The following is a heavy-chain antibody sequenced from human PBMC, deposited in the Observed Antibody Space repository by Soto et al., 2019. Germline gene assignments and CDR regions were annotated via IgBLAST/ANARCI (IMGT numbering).Heavy chain of an antibody. Sequence: GGSLRLSCAASGFTVSSNYMSWVRQAPGKGLEWVSVIYSGGSTYYADSVKGRFTISRHNSKNTLYLQMNSLRAEDTAVYYCARFLSGYEHYYYYFYMDVWGKGSTVTVSS. J-gene: IGHJ6*03. CDR1: GFTVSSNY. V-gene: IGHV3-53*04. CDR3: ARFLSGYEHYYYYFYMDV. D-gene: IGHD5-12*01. CDR2: IYSGGST.